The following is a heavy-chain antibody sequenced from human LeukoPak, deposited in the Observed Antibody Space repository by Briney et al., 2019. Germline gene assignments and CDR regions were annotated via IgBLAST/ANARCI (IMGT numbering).Heavy chain of an antibody. V-gene: IGHV1-69*13. Sequence: ASVKVSCKASGGTFSSYAISWVRQAPGQGLEWMGGIIPIFGTANYAQKFQGRVTITADESTSTAYMELSSLRSEDTAVYYCAKGGGSSCYSPSDYWGQGTLVTVSS. CDR3: AKGGGSSCYSPSDY. J-gene: IGHJ4*02. D-gene: IGHD2-15*01. CDR2: IIPIFGTA. CDR1: GGTFSSYA.